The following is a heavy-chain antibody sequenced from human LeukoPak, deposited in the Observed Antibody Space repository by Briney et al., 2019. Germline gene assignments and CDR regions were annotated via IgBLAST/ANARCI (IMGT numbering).Heavy chain of an antibody. CDR3: TREQVSSYGMDV. J-gene: IGHJ6*02. CDR1: GFTFSSYW. V-gene: IGHV3-74*01. D-gene: IGHD5/OR15-5a*01. Sequence: PGGSLRLSCAASGFTFSSYWMHWVRQAPGKGLVWVSRINSDGSSTTYADSVKGRFTISRDNAKNTLYLQMNSLRAEDTAVYYRTREQVSSYGMDVWGQGTTVTVSS. CDR2: INSDGSST.